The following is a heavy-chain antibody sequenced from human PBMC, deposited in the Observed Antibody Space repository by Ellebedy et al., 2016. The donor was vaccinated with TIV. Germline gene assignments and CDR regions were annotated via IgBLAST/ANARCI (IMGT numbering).Heavy chain of an antibody. V-gene: IGHV5-51*01. Sequence: GGSLRLSCKGSGYSFTSKWIGWVRQMPGKGLEWMGLIHPGDSETRYSPSLQGQVSISVDKSISTAYLQWSGLKASETAMYYLATVPPMWYDDYIGPGYIDFWGQGTLVTVSS. CDR2: IHPGDSET. J-gene: IGHJ4*02. CDR1: GYSFTSKW. D-gene: IGHD4-11*01. CDR3: ATVPPMWYDDYIGPGYIDF.